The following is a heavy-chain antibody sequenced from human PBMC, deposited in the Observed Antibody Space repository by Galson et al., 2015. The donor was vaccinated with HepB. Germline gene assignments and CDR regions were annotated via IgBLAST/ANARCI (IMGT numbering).Heavy chain of an antibody. J-gene: IGHJ4*02. CDR2: LSPHGDNE. V-gene: IGHV3-30*04. Sequence: SLRLSCAASGFTFSSYAMNWVRQAPGKGLEWVAVLSPHGDNEYYADSVKGRFTISRGNSENTVYLQMHSLRVEDTAVYYCARTFYFDYWGQGTLVTVSS. D-gene: IGHD3-16*01. CDR1: GFTFSSYA. CDR3: ARTFYFDY.